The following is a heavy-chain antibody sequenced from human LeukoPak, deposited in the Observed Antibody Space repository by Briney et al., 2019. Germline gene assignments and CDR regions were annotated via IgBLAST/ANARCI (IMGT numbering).Heavy chain of an antibody. J-gene: IGHJ4*02. CDR1: GCTFTGYY. V-gene: IGHV1-2*02. D-gene: IGHD1-26*01. Sequence: ASVKVSCKASGCTFTGYYMHWLRQAPGQGLEWMGWINPNSGGTNYAQKFQGRVTMTRDTSISTAYMELSRLRSDDTAVYYCAGDLAGSGSYVVDDYWGQGTLVTVSS. CDR2: INPNSGGT. CDR3: AGDLAGSGSYVVDDY.